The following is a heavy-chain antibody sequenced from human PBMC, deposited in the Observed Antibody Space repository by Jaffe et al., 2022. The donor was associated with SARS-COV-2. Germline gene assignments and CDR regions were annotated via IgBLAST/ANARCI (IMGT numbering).Heavy chain of an antibody. Sequence: QVQLVQSGAEVRRPGASVRLSCKASGYVFNDYDINWVRQAPGKGLEWIGWVNPNSHNTGYARRFQGRVTMTMDTSESASYMELRGLRPDDTAFYYCARWFNPLDFWGQGTLVTVSS. J-gene: IGHJ4*02. CDR1: GYVFNDYD. V-gene: IGHV1-8*02. D-gene: IGHD3-10*01. CDR2: VNPNSHNT. CDR3: ARWFNPLDF.